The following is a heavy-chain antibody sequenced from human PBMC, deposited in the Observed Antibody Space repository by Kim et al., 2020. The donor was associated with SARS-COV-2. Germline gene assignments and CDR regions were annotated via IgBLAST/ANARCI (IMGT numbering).Heavy chain of an antibody. D-gene: IGHD6-6*01. J-gene: IGHJ6*02. CDR1: GGTFSSYA. V-gene: IGHV1-69*13. CDR2: IIPIFGTA. CDR3: ARDPSLYYGMDV. Sequence: SVKVSCKASGGTFSSYAISWVRQAPGQGLEWMGGIIPIFGTANYAQKFQGRVTITADESTSTAYMELSSLRSEDTAVYYCARDPSLYYGMDVWGQGTTVTVSS.